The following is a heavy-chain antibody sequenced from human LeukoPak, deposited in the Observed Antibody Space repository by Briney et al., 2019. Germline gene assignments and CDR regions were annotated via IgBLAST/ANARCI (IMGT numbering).Heavy chain of an antibody. CDR3: AKDLRSSTVRLFDP. CDR1: GYTFTSYG. CDR2: ISAYNGNT. D-gene: IGHD6-13*01. V-gene: IGHV1-18*01. Sequence: ASVKVSCKASGYTFTSYGISWVRQAPGQGLEWMGWISAYNGNTNYAQKLQGRVTMTTDTSTSTAYMELRSLRAEDTAVYYCAKDLRSSTVRLFDPWGQGTLVTVSS. J-gene: IGHJ5*02.